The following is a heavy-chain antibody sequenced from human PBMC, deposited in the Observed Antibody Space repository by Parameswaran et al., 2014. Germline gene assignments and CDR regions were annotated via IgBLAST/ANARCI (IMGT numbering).Heavy chain of an antibody. CDR3: ARAQALGYCSSTSCRTHNYYYYGMDV. CDR2: ISAYNGNT. Sequence: WVRQAPGQGLEWMGWISAYNGNTNYAQKLQGRVTMTTDTSTSTAYMELRSLRSDDTAVYYCARAQALGYCSSTSCRTHNYYYYGMDVWGQGTTVTVSS. V-gene: IGHV1-18*01. J-gene: IGHJ6*02. D-gene: IGHD2-2*01.